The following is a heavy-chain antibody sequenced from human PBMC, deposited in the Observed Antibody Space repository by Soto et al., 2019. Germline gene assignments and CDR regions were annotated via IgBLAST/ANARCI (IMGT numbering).Heavy chain of an antibody. J-gene: IGHJ6*02. CDR3: ASTPVETYYYGMDV. V-gene: IGHV3-33*01. CDR1: GFTFSSYG. Sequence: QVQLVESGGGVVQPGRSLRLSCAASGFTFSSYGMHWVRQAPGKGLEWVAVIWYDGSNKYYADSVKGRFTISRDNSKNPLYLQMNSLRAEDTAVYYCASTPVETYYYGMDVWGQGTTVTVSS. D-gene: IGHD2-15*01. CDR2: IWYDGSNK.